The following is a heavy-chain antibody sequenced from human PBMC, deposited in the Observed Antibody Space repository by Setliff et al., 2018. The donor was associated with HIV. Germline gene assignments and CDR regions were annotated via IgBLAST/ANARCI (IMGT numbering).Heavy chain of an antibody. V-gene: IGHV4-38-2*02. Sequence: SETRPSPALSLVNSSAMVTTGAGSQPPGKGLEWIGSVYHSGKTYYNPSLKSRVTMSADTSKNQISLMLRSMTAADTAVYYCAKHDFGEGSCFDPWGQGSLVTVSS. CDR1: VNSSAMVTT. CDR2: VYHSGKT. CDR3: AKHDFGEGSCFDP. J-gene: IGHJ5*02. D-gene: IGHD3-16*01.